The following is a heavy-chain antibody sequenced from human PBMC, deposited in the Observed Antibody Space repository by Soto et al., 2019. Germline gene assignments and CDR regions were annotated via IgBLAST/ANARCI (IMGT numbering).Heavy chain of an antibody. CDR3: TTGIYYDILTGYHDVAY. CDR2: IKSKIDGGTA. V-gene: IGHV3-15*01. Sequence: GGSLRLSCAASGFNLSHPWMTWVRQAAGKGLQWVGRIKSKIDGGTADYAAPVKGRFTISRDDSKNTVYLQMNSLKTEDTAVYYCTTGIYYDILTGYHDVAYWGQGTLVTVSS. CDR1: GFNLSHPW. D-gene: IGHD3-9*01. J-gene: IGHJ4*02.